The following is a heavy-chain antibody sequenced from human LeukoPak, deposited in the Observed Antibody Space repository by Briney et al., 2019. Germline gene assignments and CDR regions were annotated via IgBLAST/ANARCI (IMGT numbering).Heavy chain of an antibody. CDR1: GFTFSSYG. D-gene: IGHD2-21*01. V-gene: IGHV3-33*01. J-gene: IGHJ6*01. CDR2: TWCDGRNN. Sequence: GGSLRLSCAASGFTFSSYGMHWVRQAPGKGLEWVAVTWCDGRNNYYAASVKGRFTISRDDSKTTVYLLMNSLRAEDTAVYYCAREVAPLYFHYGMDVWGEGTTVTVSS. CDR3: AREVAPLYFHYGMDV.